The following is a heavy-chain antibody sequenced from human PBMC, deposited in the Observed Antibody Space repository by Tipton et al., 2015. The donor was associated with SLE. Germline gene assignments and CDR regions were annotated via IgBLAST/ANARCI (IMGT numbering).Heavy chain of an antibody. CDR3: ARDRHPLAGYYYYGMDV. Sequence: QLVQSGAEVKKPGASVKVSCKASGYTFTSYYMHWVRQAPGQGLEWMGIINPSGGSTSYAQKFQGRVTMTRDTSTSTVYMELSSLRSEDTAVYYCARDRHPLAGYYYYGMDVWGQGTTVTVSS. J-gene: IGHJ6*02. CDR1: GYTFTSYY. V-gene: IGHV1-46*01. CDR2: INPSGGST. D-gene: IGHD6-13*01.